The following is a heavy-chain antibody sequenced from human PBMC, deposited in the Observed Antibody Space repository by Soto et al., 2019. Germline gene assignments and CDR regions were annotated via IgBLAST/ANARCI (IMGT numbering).Heavy chain of an antibody. Sequence: ASVKVSCKASGFTFTSSAVQWVRQARGQRLEWIGWIVVGSGNTNYAQKFQERVTITRDMSTSTAYMELSSLRSEDTAVYYCAAGVSSGNTHYYYGMDVWGQGTTVTVSS. V-gene: IGHV1-58*01. J-gene: IGHJ6*02. CDR3: AAGVSSGNTHYYYGMDV. CDR1: GFTFTSSA. D-gene: IGHD3-22*01. CDR2: IVVGSGNT.